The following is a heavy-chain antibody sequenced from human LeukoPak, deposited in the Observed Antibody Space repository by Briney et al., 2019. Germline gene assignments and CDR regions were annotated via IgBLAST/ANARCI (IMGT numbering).Heavy chain of an antibody. V-gene: IGHV3-74*01. CDR2: INSDGSST. CDR1: GFTFSSYW. Sequence: GGSLRLSCAASGFTFSSYWMHWVRQAPGKGLVWVSRINSDGSSTSYADSVKGRFTISRDNAKNTLYLRMNSLRAEDTAVYYCARLVGAINSENADYGGQGTLVTVSS. D-gene: IGHD1-26*01. J-gene: IGHJ4*02. CDR3: ARLVGAINSENADY.